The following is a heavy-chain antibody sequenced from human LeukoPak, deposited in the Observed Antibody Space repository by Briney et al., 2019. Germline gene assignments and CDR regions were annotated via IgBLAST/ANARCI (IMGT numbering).Heavy chain of an antibody. CDR1: GFTFSSSW. Sequence: GGSLRLSCAASGFTFSSSWMTWVRQAPGKGLEWVASIREDGSQKSAVDSVRGRFTISRDNAKDTLYLQMNSLRAEDTGVYYCAGHHQAYSRTYWGQGTLVAVSS. CDR3: AGHHQAYSRTY. V-gene: IGHV3-7*01. J-gene: IGHJ4*02. D-gene: IGHD6-13*01. CDR2: IREDGSQK.